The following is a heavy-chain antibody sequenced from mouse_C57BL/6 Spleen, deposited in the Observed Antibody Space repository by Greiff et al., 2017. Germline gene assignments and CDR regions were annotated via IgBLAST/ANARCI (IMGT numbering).Heavy chain of an antibody. J-gene: IGHJ1*03. D-gene: IGHD1-1*01. CDR3: ATDYVSSYWYFDV. V-gene: IGHV1-39*01. CDR2: INPNYGTT. CDR1: GYSFTDYN. Sequence: EVQLQQSGPELVKPGASVKISCKASGYSFTDYNMNWVTQSNGKSLEWIGVINPNYGTTSYNQKFKCKATLTVDQSSSTAYMQLNSLTSEDSAVYYCATDYVSSYWYFDVWGTGTTVTVSS.